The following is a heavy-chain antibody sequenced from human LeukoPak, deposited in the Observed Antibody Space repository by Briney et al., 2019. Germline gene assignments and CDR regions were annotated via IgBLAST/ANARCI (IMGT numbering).Heavy chain of an antibody. J-gene: IGHJ4*02. D-gene: IGHD3-22*01. CDR2: IIPILGIA. V-gene: IGHV1-69*02. Sequence: SVKVSCKASGYTFTGYYMHWVRQAPGQGLEWMGRIIPILGIANYAQKFQGRVTITADKSTSTAYLELSSLRSEDTAVYYCARSTYYYDSSGLFDYWGQGTLVTVSS. CDR1: GYTFTGYY. CDR3: ARSTYYYDSSGLFDY.